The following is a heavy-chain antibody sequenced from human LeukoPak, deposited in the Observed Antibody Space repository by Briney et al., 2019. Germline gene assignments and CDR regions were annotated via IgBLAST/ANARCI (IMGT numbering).Heavy chain of an antibody. J-gene: IGHJ4*02. CDR2: IYTSGST. CDR3: ATHGARSYYFDY. Sequence: PSQTLSLTCTVSGGSISSGSYYWSRIRQPAGKGLEWIGRIYTSGSTNYNPSLKSRVTISVDTSKNQFSLKLSSVTAADTAVYYCATHGARSYYFDYWGQGTLVTVSS. D-gene: IGHD1-26*01. CDR1: GGSISSGSYY. V-gene: IGHV4-61*02.